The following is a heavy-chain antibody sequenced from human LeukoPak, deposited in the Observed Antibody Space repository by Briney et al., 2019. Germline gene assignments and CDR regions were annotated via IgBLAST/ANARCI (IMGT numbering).Heavy chain of an antibody. V-gene: IGHV4-59*01. Sequence: SETLSLTCTVSGGSISPYHWSWIRQPPGKGLEWIGHIYYSGSTNYNPSLKSRVTISVDTSKNQFSLRLSSVTAADTAVYYCARTNAFDIWGQGTMVTVSS. CDR2: IYYSGST. J-gene: IGHJ3*02. CDR3: ARTNAFDI. CDR1: GGSISPYH.